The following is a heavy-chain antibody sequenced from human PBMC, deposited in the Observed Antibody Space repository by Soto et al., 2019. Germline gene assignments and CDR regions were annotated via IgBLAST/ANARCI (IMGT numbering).Heavy chain of an antibody. Sequence: GASVKVSCKASGYTFTSYGISWVRQAPGQGLEWMGWISAYNGNTNYAQKLQGRVTMTTDTSTSTAYMELRSLRSDDTAVYYCATRPPSTYSSGWYLTFDIWGKGTMVTVSS. V-gene: IGHV1-18*01. CDR2: ISAYNGNT. CDR3: ATRPPSTYSSGWYLTFDI. CDR1: GYTFTSYG. D-gene: IGHD6-19*01. J-gene: IGHJ3*02.